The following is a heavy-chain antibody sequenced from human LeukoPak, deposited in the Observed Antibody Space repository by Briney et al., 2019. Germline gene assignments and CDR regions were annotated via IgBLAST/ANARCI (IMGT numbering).Heavy chain of an antibody. CDR3: ARPGTDYDSSGYYKD. J-gene: IGHJ4*02. CDR1: GYKFTNYW. CDR2: IYPGDPDT. V-gene: IGHV5-51*01. D-gene: IGHD3-22*01. Sequence: GESLKISCKGSGYKFTNYWIAWVRQMPGKGLEWMGIIYPGDPDTRYSPSFQGQVTISADKSINTAYLQWSSLKASDSAIYYCARPGTDYDSSGYYKDWGQGTLVTVSS.